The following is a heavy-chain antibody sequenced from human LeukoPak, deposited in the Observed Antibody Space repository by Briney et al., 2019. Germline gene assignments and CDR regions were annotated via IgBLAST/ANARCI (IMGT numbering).Heavy chain of an antibody. CDR2: INPSDSST. CDR3: ARDSLTVLTVATRFHRDYSYYYMDV. D-gene: IGHD4-11*01. CDR1: GYTFTSYY. J-gene: IGHJ6*03. Sequence: ASVKVSCKASGYTFTSYYIHWVRQAPGQGLEWMGIINPSDSSTSYAQKFQGRVTMTGDMSTSTVYMELSSLRSEDTAVYYCARDSLTVLTVATRFHRDYSYYYMDVWGKGTTVTVSS. V-gene: IGHV1-46*01.